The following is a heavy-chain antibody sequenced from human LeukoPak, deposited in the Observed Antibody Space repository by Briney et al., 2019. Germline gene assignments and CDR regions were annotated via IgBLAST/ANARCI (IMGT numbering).Heavy chain of an antibody. J-gene: IGHJ6*02. D-gene: IGHD2-21*02. V-gene: IGHV3-48*04. CDR2: ISSSGSTI. Sequence: QPGGSLRLSCAVSGFTFSSYAMSWVRQAPGKGLEWVSYISSSGSTIYYADSVKGRFTISRDNAKNSLYLQMNSLRAEDTAVYYCARDRVVVTANNYYYYGMDVWGQGTTVTVSS. CDR3: ARDRVVVTANNYYYYGMDV. CDR1: GFTFSSYA.